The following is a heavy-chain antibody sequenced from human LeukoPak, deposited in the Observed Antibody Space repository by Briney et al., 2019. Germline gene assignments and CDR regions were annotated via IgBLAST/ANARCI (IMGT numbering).Heavy chain of an antibody. CDR2: INPNSGGT. V-gene: IGHV1-2*02. CDR1: GYTFTGYQ. CDR3: ASPYASGTFDI. J-gene: IGHJ3*02. D-gene: IGHD3-10*01. Sequence: AAVNVSCMASGYTFTGYQMHWVRQAPGQGVEWMGWINPNSGGTNYAQNFQGRVTMTRDTSISTAYMELSRLRSDDTAVYYCASPYASGTFDIWGQGTMVTVSS.